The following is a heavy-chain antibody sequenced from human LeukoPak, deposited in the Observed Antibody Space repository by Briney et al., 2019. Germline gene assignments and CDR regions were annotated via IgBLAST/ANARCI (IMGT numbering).Heavy chain of an antibody. D-gene: IGHD1-26*01. J-gene: IGHJ4*02. V-gene: IGHV4-38-2*02. CDR1: GYSISSGYY. CDR3: ARGLLSGYYFDY. CDR2: IYHSGST. Sequence: SETLSLTCTVSGYSISSGYYWGWIRQPPGKGLEWIGSIYHSGSTYYNPSLKSRVTISVDTSKNQFSLKLSSVTAADTAVYYCARGLLSGYYFDYWGQGTLVTVSS.